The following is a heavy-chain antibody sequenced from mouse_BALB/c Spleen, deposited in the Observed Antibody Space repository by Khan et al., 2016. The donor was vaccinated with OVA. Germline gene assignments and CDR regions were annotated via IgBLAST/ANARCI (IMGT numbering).Heavy chain of an antibody. D-gene: IGHD2-4*01. J-gene: IGHJ4*01. CDR3: ARNTHMSTRVMDY. V-gene: IGHV2-6*02. CDR2: IWSDGKT. CDR1: GFSITSYG. Sequence: QVQLKQSGPGLVAPSQSLSITCTVSGFSITSYGVHWVRQPPGKGLEWLVVIWSDGKTTYNSTLKSRLSISKDNSKSQAFLKMNSLQTDDTAMYDCARNTHMSTRVMDYWGQGTSVTVSS.